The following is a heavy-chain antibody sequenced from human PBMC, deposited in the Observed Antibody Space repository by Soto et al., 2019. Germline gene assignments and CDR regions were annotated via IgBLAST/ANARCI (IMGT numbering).Heavy chain of an antibody. V-gene: IGHV1-69*01. D-gene: IGHD1-7*01. J-gene: IGHJ2*01. Sequence: QVQLVQSGAEVEKPGSSVRVSCKSSAGTFSTSAIGWVRQAPGQGLEWVGGIIPFFGTANYAQKFQDRVTIAADEPTSTAYIDQRSTTTEYMDIYYCARGVADMNKTTTVWDFDLWGPGTLVTVCS. CDR2: IIPFFGTA. CDR3: ARGVADMNKTTTVWDFDL. CDR1: AGTFSTSA.